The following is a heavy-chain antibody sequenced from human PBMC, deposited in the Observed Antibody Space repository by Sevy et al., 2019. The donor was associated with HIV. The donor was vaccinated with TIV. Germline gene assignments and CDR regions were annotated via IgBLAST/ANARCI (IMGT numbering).Heavy chain of an antibody. CDR1: GGSISSSSYY. J-gene: IGHJ4*02. Sequence: SETLSLTCTVSGGSISSSSYYWGWIRQPPGKGLEWIGSIYYSGSTYYNPSLKSRVTISVDTSKNQFSLKLSSVTAAYTAVYYCARSDPDYDFYYWGQGTLVTVSS. CDR2: IYYSGST. CDR3: ARSDPDYDFYY. D-gene: IGHD3-3*01. V-gene: IGHV4-39*01.